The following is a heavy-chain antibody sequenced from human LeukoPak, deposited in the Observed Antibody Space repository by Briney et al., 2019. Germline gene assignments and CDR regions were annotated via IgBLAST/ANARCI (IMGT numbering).Heavy chain of an antibody. J-gene: IGHJ6*02. V-gene: IGHV3-23*01. D-gene: IGHD5-12*01. CDR1: GFTFRNCA. Sequence: GGSLRLSCAASGFTFRNCAMSWVRQAPGKGLEWVSGISGTGYNTYYADSVKGRFTISRDNSKNTLYLQMNSLRAEDTAVYYCAKDRGGYGPIYYYYGMDVWGQGTTVTVSS. CDR3: AKDRGGYGPIYYYYGMDV. CDR2: ISGTGYNT.